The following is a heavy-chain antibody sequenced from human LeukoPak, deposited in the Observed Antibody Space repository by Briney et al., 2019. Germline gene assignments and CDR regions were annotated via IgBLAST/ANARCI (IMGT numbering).Heavy chain of an antibody. V-gene: IGHV4-4*07. CDR3: ARDLLGDYGTFDI. CDR1: GGSITTHY. J-gene: IGHJ3*02. CDR2: VYNTGST. Sequence: SETLSLTCTVSGGSITTHYWSWIRQPAGREVEWIGRVYNTGSTKYNPSLESRVIMSVDTSSNRFSLRLRSVTAADTAVYYCARDLLGDYGTFDIWGQGAMVTVSS. D-gene: IGHD4-17*01.